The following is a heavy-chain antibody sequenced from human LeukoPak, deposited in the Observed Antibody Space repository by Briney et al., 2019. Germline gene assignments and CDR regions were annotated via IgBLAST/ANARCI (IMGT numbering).Heavy chain of an antibody. D-gene: IGHD6-6*01. CDR3: VAIVSARPR. CDR2: IDSDGSTT. V-gene: IGHV3-74*01. Sequence: GVSLRLSCAASGFTFSSNWMHWVRQAPGKGLVWVSRIDSDGSTTNLADSVKGRFTISRDNSKNTLYLQMNSLRAEDTAVYHCVAIVSARPRWGQGTLVTVSS. CDR1: GFTFSSNW. J-gene: IGHJ4*02.